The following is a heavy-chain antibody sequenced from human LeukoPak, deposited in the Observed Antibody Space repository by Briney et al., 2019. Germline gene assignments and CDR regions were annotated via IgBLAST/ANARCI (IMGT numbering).Heavy chain of an antibody. J-gene: IGHJ3*02. V-gene: IGHV3-53*01. CDR2: IYSGGTT. D-gene: IGHD4-23*01. CDR1: GFTFSSNH. Sequence: GGSLRLSCAASGFTFSSNHMSWVRQAPGKGLNWVSIIYSGGTTYYTDSVKGRFTISRDNSKNTLYLQMNSLRAEDTAVYYCARDADYGGSPDAFDIWGRGTIVTVSS. CDR3: ARDADYGGSPDAFDI.